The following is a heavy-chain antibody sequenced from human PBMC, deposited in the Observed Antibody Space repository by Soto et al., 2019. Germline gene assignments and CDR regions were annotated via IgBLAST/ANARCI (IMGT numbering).Heavy chain of an antibody. J-gene: IGHJ4*02. D-gene: IGHD6-13*01. V-gene: IGHV1-18*01. CDR3: ARDSPYSTSWQRFDS. Sequence: QVQLVQSGGELKKPGASVKVSCKASGYTFTNYAISWVRQAPGRGLEWMGWVNTYNGNPNYAQSFQGRVTMTTDTSTGTAYMELRSLKSDDSAIYYCARDSPYSTSWQRFDSWGQGTLVTVSS. CDR1: GYTFTNYA. CDR2: VNTYNGNP.